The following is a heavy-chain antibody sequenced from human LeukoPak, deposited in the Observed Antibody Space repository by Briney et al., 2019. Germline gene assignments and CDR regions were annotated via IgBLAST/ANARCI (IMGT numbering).Heavy chain of an antibody. CDR2: IVVGSGNT. CDR1: GFTFTSSA. Sequence: ASVKVSCKASGFTFTSSAMQWVRQARGQRLEWIGWIVVGSGNTNYAQKFQGRVTITADESTSTAYMELSSLRSEDTAVYYCARVLLYYGSGSYYRRGELGYWGQGTLVTVSS. CDR3: ARVLLYYGSGSYYRRGELGY. D-gene: IGHD3-10*01. V-gene: IGHV1-58*02. J-gene: IGHJ4*02.